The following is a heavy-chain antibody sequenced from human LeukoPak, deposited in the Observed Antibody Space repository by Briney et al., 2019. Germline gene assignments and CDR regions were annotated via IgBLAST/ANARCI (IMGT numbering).Heavy chain of an antibody. CDR3: AKDRSMYSGGSGYFDY. V-gene: IGHV3-23*01. J-gene: IGHJ4*02. CDR2: ISGSGGST. CDR1: GFTFSSYA. Sequence: GGSLRLSCAASGFTFSSYAMSWVRQAPGKGLEWVSAISGSGGSTYYADSVKGRFTISRDNSKNTLYLQMNSLRAEDTAVYYCAKDRSMYSGGSGYFDYWGQGTLVTVSS. D-gene: IGHD3-16*01.